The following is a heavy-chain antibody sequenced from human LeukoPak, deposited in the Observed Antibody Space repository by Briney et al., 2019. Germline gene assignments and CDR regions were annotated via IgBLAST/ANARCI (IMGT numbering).Heavy chain of an antibody. CDR2: ISSSGSTI. J-gene: IGHJ4*02. V-gene: IGHV3-11*04. CDR3: ARAITNYGYIFDY. D-gene: IGHD5-18*01. CDR1: GFTFSDYY. Sequence: PGGSLRLSCAASGFTFSDYYMSWIRRAPGKGLEWVSYISSSGSTIYYADSVKGRFTISRDNAKNSLYLQMNSLRAEDTAVYYCARAITNYGYIFDYWGQGTLVTVSS.